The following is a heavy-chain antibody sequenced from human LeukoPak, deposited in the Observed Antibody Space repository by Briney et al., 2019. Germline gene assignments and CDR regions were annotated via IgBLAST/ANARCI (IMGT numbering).Heavy chain of an antibody. V-gene: IGHV1-8*03. CDR2: MKPNSGNT. D-gene: IGHD3/OR15-3a*01. Sequence: ASVKVSCKASGYTFTGYYMHWVRQAPGQGLEWMGWMKPNSGNTGYAQKFQGRVTITTDTSINTAYMELSSLRSEDTAVYYCARSDFRAWNAFDIWGQGTMVTVSS. CDR3: ARSDFRAWNAFDI. J-gene: IGHJ3*02. CDR1: GYTFTGYY.